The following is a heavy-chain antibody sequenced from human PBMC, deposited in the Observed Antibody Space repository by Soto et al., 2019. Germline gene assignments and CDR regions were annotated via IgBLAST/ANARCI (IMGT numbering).Heavy chain of an antibody. CDR1: GFTFSSYA. V-gene: IGHV3-30-3*01. D-gene: IGHD5-18*01. CDR3: ASGREYSTFQSGCHVDY. CDR2: ISYDVNKK. J-gene: IGHJ4*02. Sequence: QVQLVESGGGVVQPGRSLRLSCAASGFTFSSYAMHWVRQAPGKGLEWVAVISYDVNKKYYADSVKGRFTISRDNSKSTLYLQMNSLGPEDTAFYFCASGREYSTFQSGCHVDYWGQGSVVTVSS.